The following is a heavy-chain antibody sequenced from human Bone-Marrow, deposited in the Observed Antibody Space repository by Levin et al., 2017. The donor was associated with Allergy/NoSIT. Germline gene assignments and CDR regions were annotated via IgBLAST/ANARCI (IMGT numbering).Heavy chain of an antibody. CDR3: ARSIQLWSRPFDD. J-gene: IGHJ4*02. CDR1: GTSVSSGSYY. CDR2: IYHTGTT. V-gene: IGHV4-61*01. Sequence: SETLSLTCSVSGTSVSSGSYYWNWIRQPPGKGLEWIGYIYHTGTTVYSPSLESRVTISADTSKNQFSLNLTSVTAADTAVYYCARSIQLWSRPFDDWGQGTLVTVSS. D-gene: IGHD5-18*01.